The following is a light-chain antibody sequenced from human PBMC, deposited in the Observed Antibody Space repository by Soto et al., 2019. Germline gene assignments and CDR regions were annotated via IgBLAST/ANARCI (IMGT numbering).Light chain of an antibody. Sequence: QSVLTQPRSVSGSPGQSVTISCTGTSSDADDYNFVSWYQQHPGTAPKLMIYDVTKRPSGVPGRFSGSRSGNTASLTISGLQIEDEAHYYCCSYAGGYFFEVIFGGGTKLTVL. CDR2: DVT. J-gene: IGLJ2*01. CDR3: CSYAGGYFFEVI. CDR1: SSDADDYNF. V-gene: IGLV2-11*01.